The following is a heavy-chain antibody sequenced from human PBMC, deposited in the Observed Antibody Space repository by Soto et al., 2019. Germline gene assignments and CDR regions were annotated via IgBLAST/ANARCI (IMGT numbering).Heavy chain of an antibody. V-gene: IGHV3-48*02. CDR3: AREGVILNWFDP. CDR2: SSSSTI. D-gene: IGHD3-16*01. CDR1: GFTFSSY. Sequence: EVQLVESGGGLVQPGGSLRLSCAASGFTFSSYSSSSSTIYYADSVKGRFTISRDNAKNSLYLQMNSLSDEDTAVSYCAREGVILNWFDPWGQGTLVTVSS. J-gene: IGHJ5*02.